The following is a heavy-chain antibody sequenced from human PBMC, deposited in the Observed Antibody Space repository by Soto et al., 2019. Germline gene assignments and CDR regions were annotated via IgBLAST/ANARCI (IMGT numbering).Heavy chain of an antibody. Sequence: PGGSLRLSCAASGFTFSSYSMNWVRQAPGKGLEWVSYISSSSSTIYYADSVKGRFTISRDNAKNSLYLQMNSLRDEDTAVYYCARDWGFDSYGPGGGYFDYWGQGTLVTVSS. D-gene: IGHD5-18*01. CDR1: GFTFSSYS. J-gene: IGHJ4*02. CDR2: ISSSSSTI. CDR3: ARDWGFDSYGPGGGYFDY. V-gene: IGHV3-48*02.